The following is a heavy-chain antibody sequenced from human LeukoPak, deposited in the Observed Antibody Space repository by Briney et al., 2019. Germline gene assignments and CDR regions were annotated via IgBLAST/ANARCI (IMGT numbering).Heavy chain of an antibody. V-gene: IGHV1-18*01. CDR2: ISAYNGNT. CDR3: ARDRGSSDYYYSGMDV. D-gene: IGHD6-13*01. Sequence: ASVKVSCKASGYTFTSYGISWVRQAPGQGLEWMGWISAYNGNTNYAQKLQGRVTMTTDTSTSTAYMELRSLRSDDTAVYYCARDRGSSDYYYSGMDVWGQGTTVTVSS. CDR1: GYTFTSYG. J-gene: IGHJ6*02.